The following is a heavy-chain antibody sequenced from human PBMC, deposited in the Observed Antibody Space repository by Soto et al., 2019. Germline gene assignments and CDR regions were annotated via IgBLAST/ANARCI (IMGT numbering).Heavy chain of an antibody. CDR2: IYYSGST. Sequence: PSETLSLTCTVSGGSISSSSYYWGWIRQPPGKGLEWIGSIYYSGSTYYNPSLKSRVTISVDTSKNQFSLKLSSVTAADTAVYYCARLWGGGSYQNWFDPWGQGTLVTVSS. V-gene: IGHV4-39*01. CDR1: GGSISSSSYY. D-gene: IGHD1-26*01. CDR3: ARLWGGGSYQNWFDP. J-gene: IGHJ5*02.